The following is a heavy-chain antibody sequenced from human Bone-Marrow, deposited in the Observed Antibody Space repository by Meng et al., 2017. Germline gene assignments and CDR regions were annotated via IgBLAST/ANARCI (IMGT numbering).Heavy chain of an antibody. D-gene: IGHD3-22*01. Sequence: SVKVSCKASGYTFTSYGISWVRQAPGQGLEWMGWISAYNGNTNYAQKLQGRVTMTTDTSTSTAYMELRSLRSDDTAVYYCARYYDSSGYYLPDYWGQGTLVTVSS. CDR3: ARYYDSSGYYLPDY. CDR2: ISAYNGNT. V-gene: IGHV1-18*01. J-gene: IGHJ4*02. CDR1: GYTFTSYG.